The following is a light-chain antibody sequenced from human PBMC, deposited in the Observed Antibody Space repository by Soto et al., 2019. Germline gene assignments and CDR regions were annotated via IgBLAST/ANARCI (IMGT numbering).Light chain of an antibody. Sequence: DIQMTQSPSSLSASVGDRATITCRASQGVSNSLAWYQQKPVKVLKLLIHAASTLQSGVPARFSGSGSGTDFTLTISSLQPEDVATYYCQQYNGFPLTFGGGTKVDI. CDR3: QQYNGFPLT. CDR1: QGVSNS. J-gene: IGKJ4*01. CDR2: AAS. V-gene: IGKV1-27*01.